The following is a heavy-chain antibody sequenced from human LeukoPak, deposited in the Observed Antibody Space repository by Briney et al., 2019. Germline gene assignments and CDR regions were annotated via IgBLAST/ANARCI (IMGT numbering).Heavy chain of an antibody. CDR1: GASISSYY. J-gene: IGHJ6*03. V-gene: IGHV4-59*01. CDR2: IYNSGRT. CDR3: ARARYYYRSGSYYNPNYYYYYYMDV. D-gene: IGHD3-10*01. Sequence: SETLSLTCTVSGASISSYYWSWLRQPPGKGLEWIGYIYNSGRTNYNPSLKSRVTISVDTSRNQFSLRLTSVTAADTAVYYCARARYYYRSGSYYNPNYYYYYYMDVWGKGTTVTISS.